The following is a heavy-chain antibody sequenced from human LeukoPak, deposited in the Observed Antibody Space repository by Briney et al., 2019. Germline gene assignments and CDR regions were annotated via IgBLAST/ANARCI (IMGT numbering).Heavy chain of an antibody. CDR1: GYSISSGYY. J-gene: IGHJ5*02. CDR2: IYHSGST. Sequence: PSETLSLTCAVSGYSISSGYYWGWIRQPPGKGLEWIGSIYHSGSTYYNPSLKGRVTISVDTSKNQFSLKLSSVTAADTAVYYCARHRYDFWSGWRFRNWFDPWGQGTLVTVSS. V-gene: IGHV4-38-2*01. D-gene: IGHD3-3*01. CDR3: ARHRYDFWSGWRFRNWFDP.